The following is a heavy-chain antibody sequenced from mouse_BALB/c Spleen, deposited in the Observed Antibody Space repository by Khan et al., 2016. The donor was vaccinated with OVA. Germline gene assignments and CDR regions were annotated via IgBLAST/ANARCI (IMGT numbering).Heavy chain of an antibody. V-gene: IGHV9-3-1*01. J-gene: IGHJ1*01. CDR3: ASGGYWYFDV. Sequence: QIQLVQSGPELKKPGETVKISCKASGYTFTNYGMNWVKQTPGKDLKWMGWINTYTGEPTYADDFKGRFAFSLDTSASTAYLQINNLKNEDTATYFCASGGYWYFDVWGPGTTVTVSS. D-gene: IGHD1-1*02. CDR1: GYTFTNYG. CDR2: INTYTGEP.